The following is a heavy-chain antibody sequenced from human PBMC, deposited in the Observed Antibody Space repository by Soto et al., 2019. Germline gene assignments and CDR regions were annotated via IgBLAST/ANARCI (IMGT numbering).Heavy chain of an antibody. V-gene: IGHV3-23*01. J-gene: IGHJ5*01. Sequence: DVQLLESGGGLVQPGGSLTLSCAASRFIFSDYAMNWVRQAPGKGLEWVSSIGGGNTDRYYADSVKGRFIISRDNSKNTMYLQMNCLRDDDTAVYYCAKDAVSYNGKWDWFDSWGQGTLVTVSS. CDR1: RFIFSDYA. CDR3: AKDAVSYNGKWDWFDS. CDR2: IGGGNTDR. D-gene: IGHD1-26*01.